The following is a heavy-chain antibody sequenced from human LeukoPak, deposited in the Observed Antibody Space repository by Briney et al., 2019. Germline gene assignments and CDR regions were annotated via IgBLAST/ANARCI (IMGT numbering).Heavy chain of an antibody. Sequence: PSETLSLTCTVSGGSISRSSYYWGWIRQPPGKGLEWIGSIFYSGSTYYNPTLNSRVTISIDTSKNQFSLRLSSVTAADTAVYYCARQMYTVTADYWGQGTLVTASS. CDR3: ARQMYTVTADY. CDR2: IFYSGST. J-gene: IGHJ4*02. CDR1: GGSISRSSYY. V-gene: IGHV4-39*01. D-gene: IGHD4-17*01.